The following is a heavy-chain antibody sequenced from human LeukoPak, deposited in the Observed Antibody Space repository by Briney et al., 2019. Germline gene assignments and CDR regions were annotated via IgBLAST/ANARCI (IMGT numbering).Heavy chain of an antibody. V-gene: IGHV3-23*01. J-gene: IGHJ4*02. CDR2: ISGSGGST. CDR1: GFTFISYA. D-gene: IGHD3-10*01. Sequence: GGSLRLSCAASGFTFISYAMSWVRQAPGKGLEWVSAISGSGGSTYYADSVKGRFTSSRDNSKNTLYLQTNSLRAEDTAVYYCAKYLGARAPFDYWGQGTLVTVSS. CDR3: AKYLGARAPFDY.